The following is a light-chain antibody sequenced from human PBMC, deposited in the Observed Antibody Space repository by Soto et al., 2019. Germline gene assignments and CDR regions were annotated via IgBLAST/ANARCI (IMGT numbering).Light chain of an antibody. J-gene: IGLJ1*01. CDR3: CSYAGSYTFAV. CDR1: SSDVGGYNY. CDR2: DVS. V-gene: IGLV2-11*01. Sequence: QSALTQPRSVSGSPGQSVTISCTGTSSDVGGYNYVSWYQQHPGKAPKLMIYDVSKRPSGVPDRFSGSKSGNTASLTISGLRAEDEADYYCCSYAGSYTFAVFGTGTKLTVL.